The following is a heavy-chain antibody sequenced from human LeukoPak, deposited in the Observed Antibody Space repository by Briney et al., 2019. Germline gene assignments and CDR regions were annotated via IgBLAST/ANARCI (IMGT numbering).Heavy chain of an antibody. CDR2: INPSGGST. D-gene: IGHD6-13*01. CDR1: GYTFTSYY. CDR3: ASGRAAGYNWFDP. J-gene: IGHJ5*02. V-gene: IGHV1-46*01. Sequence: ASVKVSCKASGYTFTSYYMHWVRQAPGQGLEWMGIINPSGGSTSYAQKFQGRVTITRDTSASTAYMELSSLRSEDTAVYYCASGRAAGYNWFDPWGQGTLVTVSS.